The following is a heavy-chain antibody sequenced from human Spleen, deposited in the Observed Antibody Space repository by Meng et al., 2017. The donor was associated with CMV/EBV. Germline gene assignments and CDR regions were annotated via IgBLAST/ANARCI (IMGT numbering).Heavy chain of an antibody. D-gene: IGHD3-3*01. CDR1: GDSVSNNNGA. J-gene: IGHJ6*02. CDR3: AKDEYYDFWSGYYRSYYYYGMDV. V-gene: IGHV6-1*01. Sequence: SETLSLTCVISGDSVSNNNGAWNWIRQSPSRGLEWLGRTYYRSKWYYDYAISVKSRISINPDTSKNHFFLELKSVSPEDTAVYYCAKDEYYDFWSGYYRSYYYYGMDVWGQGTTVTVSS. CDR2: TYYRSKWYY.